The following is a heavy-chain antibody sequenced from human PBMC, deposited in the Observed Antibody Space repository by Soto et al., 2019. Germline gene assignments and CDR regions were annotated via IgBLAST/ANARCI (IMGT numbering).Heavy chain of an antibody. Sequence: EVQLLESGGGLVQPGGSLRLSCAASGFTFSVFAMSWVRQAPGKGLELVSTISGRGENTYYADSVKGRFTISRDNSKNTLNLQMNSLRGEDTAVYYCAKDRGTGDYGVNAGDIWGQGTMVTVAS. CDR2: ISGRGENT. CDR3: AKDRGTGDYGVNAGDI. D-gene: IGHD4-17*01. CDR1: GFTFSVFA. V-gene: IGHV3-23*01. J-gene: IGHJ3*02.